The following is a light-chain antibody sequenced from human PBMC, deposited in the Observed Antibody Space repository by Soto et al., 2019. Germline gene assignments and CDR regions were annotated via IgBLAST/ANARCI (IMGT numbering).Light chain of an antibody. CDR2: DAS. Sequence: DIQMPQSPSSLFASVGARVTITCQATQDINIYLNWYQQKPGKAPNLLIYDASNLEIGVPSRFSGDGSGTDFTFTISSLQPEDIATYFCQQYDNLPTFGQGTRLEIK. CDR3: QQYDNLPT. CDR1: QDINIY. J-gene: IGKJ5*01. V-gene: IGKV1-33*01.